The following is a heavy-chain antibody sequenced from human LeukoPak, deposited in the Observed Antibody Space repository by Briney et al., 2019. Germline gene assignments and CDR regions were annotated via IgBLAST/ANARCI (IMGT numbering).Heavy chain of an antibody. Sequence: ASVKLSFYASASTFTSYGISWVRQPPGQGHEWMGWIRAYNGNTNTSQKDLGRGTITTDTYTTTTTMDLRIRRPGDTATYFCEREREYCSVGVRYDFYNYYYMDVWGKGTTVTVSS. CDR3: EREREYCSVGVRYDFYNYYYMDV. V-gene: IGHV1-18*01. CDR2: IRAYNGNT. CDR1: ASTFTSYG. D-gene: IGHD2-15*01. J-gene: IGHJ6*03.